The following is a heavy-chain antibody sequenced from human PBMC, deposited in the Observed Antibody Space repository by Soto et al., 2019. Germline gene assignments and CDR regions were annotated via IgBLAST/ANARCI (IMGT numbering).Heavy chain of an antibody. CDR1: GGSISSGDYY. V-gene: IGHV4-30-4*01. J-gene: IGHJ6*02. D-gene: IGHD2-2*01. CDR2: IYYSGST. CDR3: ASDCISTSCYVGVYYGIDV. Sequence: PSETLSLTCTVSGGSISSGDYYWSWIRQPPGKGLEWIGYIYYSGSTYYNPSLKSRVTISVDTSKNQFSLKLSSVTAADTAVYYCASDCISTSCYVGVYYGIDVWGQGTTVTVSS.